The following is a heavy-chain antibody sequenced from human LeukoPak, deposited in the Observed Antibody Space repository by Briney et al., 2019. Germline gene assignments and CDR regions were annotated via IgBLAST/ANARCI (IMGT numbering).Heavy chain of an antibody. Sequence: TASETLSLTCAVYGGSFSGYYWSWIRQPPGKGLEWIGEINHSGSTNYNPSLKSRVTISVDTSKNQFSPKLSSVTAADTAVYYCARGVDTAMVTGAFDIWGQGTMVTVSS. V-gene: IGHV4-34*01. J-gene: IGHJ3*02. CDR2: INHSGST. D-gene: IGHD5-18*01. CDR3: ARGVDTAMVTGAFDI. CDR1: GGSFSGYY.